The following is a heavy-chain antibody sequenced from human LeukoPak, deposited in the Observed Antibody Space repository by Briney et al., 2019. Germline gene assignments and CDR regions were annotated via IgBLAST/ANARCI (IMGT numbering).Heavy chain of an antibody. CDR3: ASALRNGYNFFDY. V-gene: IGHV4-39*07. CDR2: IYYSGST. CDR1: GGSISSSSYY. Sequence: TSETLSLTCTVSGGSISSSSYYWGWIRQPPGKGLEWIGSIYYSGSTYYNPSLKSRVTISVDTSKNQFSLKLSSVTAADTAVYYCASALRNGYNFFDYWGQGTLVTVSS. J-gene: IGHJ4*02. D-gene: IGHD5-24*01.